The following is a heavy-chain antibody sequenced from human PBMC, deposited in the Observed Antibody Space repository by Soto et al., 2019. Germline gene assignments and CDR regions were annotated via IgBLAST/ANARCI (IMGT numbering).Heavy chain of an antibody. CDR1: GVSLNSGDYF. CDR2: ISYSGRT. J-gene: IGHJ3*02. CDR3: ARWTYLYDSSNIRYGGFDT. D-gene: IGHD3-22*01. Sequence: QVQLQESGPGLVKPSQTLSLTCTVSGVSLNSGDYFWSWVRQLPGKGLEWIGYISYSGRTFYSPIMNSRTSISADTSQNHFSLTMTSVIAADTAVYFCARWTYLYDSSNIRYGGFDTWDQGTKVTVSS. V-gene: IGHV4-31*03.